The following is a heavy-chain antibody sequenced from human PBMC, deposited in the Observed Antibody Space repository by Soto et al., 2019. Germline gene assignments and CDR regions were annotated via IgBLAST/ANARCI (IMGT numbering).Heavy chain of an antibody. V-gene: IGHV1-8*01. CDR1: GYTFTNYN. J-gene: IGHJ3*02. CDR2: MNPNSGNT. D-gene: IGHD4-17*01. Sequence: AASVKVSCKASGYTFTNYNINWVRQASGQGLEWMAWMNPNSGNTGYAQKFQGRVTVTRNTSISTAYMDLSSLRSEDTAVYYCARGLSDYGDYYAFDIWGQGAMVTVSS. CDR3: ARGLSDYGDYYAFDI.